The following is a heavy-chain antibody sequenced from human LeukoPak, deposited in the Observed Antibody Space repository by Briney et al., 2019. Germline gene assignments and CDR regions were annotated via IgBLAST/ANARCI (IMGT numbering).Heavy chain of an antibody. CDR1: GFTFSSYA. J-gene: IGHJ4*02. V-gene: IGHV3-30*04. CDR3: ARGSDSSGWYYFDY. Sequence: GGSLRLSCAASGFTFSSYAMHWVRQAPGKGLEWAAVISYDGSNKYYADSVKGRFTISRDNSKNTLYLQMNSLRAEDTAVYYCARGSDSSGWYYFDYWGQGTLVTVSS. CDR2: ISYDGSNK. D-gene: IGHD6-19*01.